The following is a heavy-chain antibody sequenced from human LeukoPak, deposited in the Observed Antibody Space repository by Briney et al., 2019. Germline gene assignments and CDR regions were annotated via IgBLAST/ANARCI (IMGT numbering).Heavy chain of an antibody. CDR1: GVTFSSYA. Sequence: GRTLRLSCGASGVTFSSYATHWVRQAPGKGLEWVAVISYDGSNKYYADSVKGRFTISRDNSKNTLYLQMNSLRAEDTAVYYCARAYCLPLFDYWGQGTLVTVSS. V-gene: IGHV3-30*04. J-gene: IGHJ4*02. CDR2: ISYDGSNK. CDR3: ARAYCLPLFDY. D-gene: IGHD2/OR15-2a*01.